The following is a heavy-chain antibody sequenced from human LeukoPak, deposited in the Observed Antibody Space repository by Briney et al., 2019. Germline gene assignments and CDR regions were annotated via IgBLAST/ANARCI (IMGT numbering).Heavy chain of an antibody. CDR3: AKDNSGWAFDY. CDR1: GFTFSIYG. Sequence: GGSLRLSCAASGFTFSIYGMHWVRQAPGKGLEWVAFIPYDGSNKYYADPVKGRFTISRDNSKNTLFLQMNSLRAEDTAVYYCAKDNSGWAFDYWGQGTLVTVSS. D-gene: IGHD6-19*01. CDR2: IPYDGSNK. J-gene: IGHJ4*02. V-gene: IGHV3-30*02.